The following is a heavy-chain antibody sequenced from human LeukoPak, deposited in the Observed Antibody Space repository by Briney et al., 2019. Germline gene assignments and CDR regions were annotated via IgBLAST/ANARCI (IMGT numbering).Heavy chain of an antibody. D-gene: IGHD2-2*01. J-gene: IGHJ4*02. CDR2: INPNHGDT. CDR1: GYTFTGYY. Sequence: ASVKVSCKASGYTFTGYYMHWVRQAPGQGLEWMGWINPNHGDTNYAQKFQGGVTMTRDTSITTAYMELSSLRSDDTAVYYCARDVGEYCSSTNCYASHYWGQGTLVTVSS. V-gene: IGHV1-2*02. CDR3: ARDVGEYCSSTNCYASHY.